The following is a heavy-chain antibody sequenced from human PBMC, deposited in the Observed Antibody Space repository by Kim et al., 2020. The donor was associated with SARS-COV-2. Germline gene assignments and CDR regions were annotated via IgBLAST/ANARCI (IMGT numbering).Heavy chain of an antibody. J-gene: IGHJ4*02. V-gene: IGHV3-30*01. Sequence: ADSVKGRFTISRDNSKNTLYLQMNSLRAEDTAVYYCARGSQKYSSGWYVYWGQGTLVTVSS. D-gene: IGHD6-19*01. CDR3: ARGSQKYSSGWYVY.